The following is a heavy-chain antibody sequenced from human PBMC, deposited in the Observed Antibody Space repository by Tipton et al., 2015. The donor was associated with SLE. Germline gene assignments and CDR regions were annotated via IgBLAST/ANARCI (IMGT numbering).Heavy chain of an antibody. V-gene: IGHV1-18*01. CDR2: ISVYNGNT. D-gene: IGHD3-10*01. Sequence: QSGAEVKKPGASVKVSCKASGYTFTSYGISWVRQAPGQGLEWMGWISVYNGNTNYAQKLQGRVTMTRDTSTSTVYMELSSLRSEDTAVYYCARDWAWFAEFAGWFDPWGQGTLVTVSS. CDR3: ARDWAWFAEFAGWFDP. CDR1: GYTFTSYG. J-gene: IGHJ5*02.